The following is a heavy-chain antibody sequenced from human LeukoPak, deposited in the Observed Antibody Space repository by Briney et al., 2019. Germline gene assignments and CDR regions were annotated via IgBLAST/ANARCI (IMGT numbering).Heavy chain of an antibody. CDR1: GYIFTGYY. V-gene: IGHV1-2*02. CDR2: INPNSGGT. CDR3: ARDSPLDYGDYGIDY. Sequence: ASVKVSCKASGYIFTGYYIHWVRQAPGQGLELMGWINPNSGGTNYAQKFQGRVTMTRDTSISTAYLALSRLRSDDTAVYYCARDSPLDYGDYGIDYWGQGTLVTVSS. J-gene: IGHJ4*02. D-gene: IGHD4-17*01.